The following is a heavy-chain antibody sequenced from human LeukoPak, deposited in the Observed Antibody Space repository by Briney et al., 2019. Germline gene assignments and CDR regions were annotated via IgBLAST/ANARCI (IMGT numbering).Heavy chain of an antibody. CDR3: ARDTPPYGDYAGDAFDI. V-gene: IGHV1-69*13. D-gene: IGHD4-17*01. J-gene: IGHJ3*02. CDR1: GGTFISYA. CDR2: IIPIFGTA. Sequence: GASVRVSFKASGGTFISYAISWVRQAPGQGLEWMGGIIPIFGTANYAQKFQGRVTITADESTSTAYMELSSLRSEDTAVYYCARDTPPYGDYAGDAFDIWGQGTMVTVSS.